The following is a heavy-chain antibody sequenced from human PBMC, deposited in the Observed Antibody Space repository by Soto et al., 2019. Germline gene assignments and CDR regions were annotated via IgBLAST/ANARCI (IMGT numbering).Heavy chain of an antibody. CDR1: GGSISSYY. D-gene: IGHD2-2*01. J-gene: IGHJ6*03. V-gene: IGHV4-59*01. CDR3: ARDRSYCSSTSCYYGAYYYYYMDV. CDR2: IYYSGST. Sequence: SDTLSLTCTVSGGSISSYYWSWIRQPPGKGLEWIGYIYYSGSTNYNPSLKSRVTISVDTSKNQFSLKLSSVTAADTAVYYCARDRSYCSSTSCYYGAYYYYYMDVWGKGTTVTVSS.